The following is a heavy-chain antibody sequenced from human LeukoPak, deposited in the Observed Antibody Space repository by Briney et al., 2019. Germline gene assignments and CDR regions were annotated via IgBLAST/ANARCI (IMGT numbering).Heavy chain of an antibody. Sequence: PGGSLRLSCAASGFTFSSYWMHWVRQAPGKGLVWISGINTDGSTTSYADSVKGRFTTSRDNANNTLYLQMNSLRAEDTAVYYCARNSGSNRPVDCWGQGTLVAVSS. V-gene: IGHV3-74*01. D-gene: IGHD1-26*01. CDR3: ARNSGSNRPVDC. CDR2: INTDGSTT. J-gene: IGHJ4*02. CDR1: GFTFSSYW.